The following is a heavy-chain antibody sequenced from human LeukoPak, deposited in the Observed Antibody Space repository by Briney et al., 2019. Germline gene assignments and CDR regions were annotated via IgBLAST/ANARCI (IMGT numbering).Heavy chain of an antibody. CDR3: TRHGGSYTFDL. V-gene: IGHV4-61*08. D-gene: IGHD1-26*01. CDR1: GGSISSGGYC. Sequence: SQTLSLTCTVSGGSISSGGYCWSWIRQPPGKGLELIGYMYDSGSTNYNPFLKSRVTISVDTSKNQFSLRLSSVTAADTAVYYCTRHGGSYTFDLWGQGVLVTVSS. J-gene: IGHJ4*02. CDR2: MYDSGST.